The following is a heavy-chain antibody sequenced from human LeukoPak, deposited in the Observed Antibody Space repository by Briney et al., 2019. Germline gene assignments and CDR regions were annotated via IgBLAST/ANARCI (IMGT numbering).Heavy chain of an antibody. Sequence: SVKVSCKASGGTFSNYDFTFTSYAISWVRQAPGQGLEWMGGIIPIYGSADYPQKFQGRVTITADESTRTVTMQLSSLRSEDTAVYYCAGFFYDNSNDAFDIWGQGTVVTVS. D-gene: IGHD3-22*01. CDR2: IIPIYGSA. V-gene: IGHV1-69*01. CDR1: GGTFSNYDFTFTSYA. J-gene: IGHJ3*02. CDR3: AGFFYDNSNDAFDI.